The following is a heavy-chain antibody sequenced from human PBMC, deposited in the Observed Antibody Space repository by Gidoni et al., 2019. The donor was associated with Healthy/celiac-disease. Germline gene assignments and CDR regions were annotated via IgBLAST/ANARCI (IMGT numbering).Heavy chain of an antibody. Sequence: QVQLVQSGAEVQKPGASVTVSCKASGYTFTSYYMHWVRQVPGQGLEWMGIINPSGGSTSYAQNFQGRVTMTRDTSTSTVYMELSSLRSEDTAVYYCARRAGIAVAGTFDYWGQGTLVTVSS. D-gene: IGHD6-19*01. CDR3: ARRAGIAVAGTFDY. J-gene: IGHJ4*02. CDR1: GYTFTSYY. CDR2: INPSGGST. V-gene: IGHV1-46*01.